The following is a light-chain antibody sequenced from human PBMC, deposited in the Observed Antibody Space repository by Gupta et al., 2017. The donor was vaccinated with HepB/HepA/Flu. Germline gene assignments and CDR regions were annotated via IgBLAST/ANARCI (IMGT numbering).Light chain of an antibody. CDR1: SSDVGTYNS. V-gene: IGLV2-14*03. CDR3: SSYTSTITVV. Sequence: QSALTQPASVSGSPGQSLTIYCPGTSSDVGTYNSVSWYQQHPGKAPKLMIFDVSNRPSVVSDRFSGSKSGNTASLTISGLQAEDEADYYCSSYTSTITVVFGGGTRLTVL. CDR2: DVS. J-gene: IGLJ2*01.